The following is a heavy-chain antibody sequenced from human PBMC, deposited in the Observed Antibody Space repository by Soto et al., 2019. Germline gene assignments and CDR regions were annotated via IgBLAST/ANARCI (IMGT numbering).Heavy chain of an antibody. CDR3: AASLDTAMVND. V-gene: IGHV4-59*01. J-gene: IGHJ4*02. CDR2: IYYSGST. D-gene: IGHD5-18*01. CDR1: GGSISSYY. Sequence: SETLSLTCTVSGGSISSYYWSRIRQPPGKGLEWIGYIYYSGSTNYNPSLKSRVTISVDTSKNQFSLKLSSVTAADTAVYYCAASLDTAMVNDWGQGTLVTVAS.